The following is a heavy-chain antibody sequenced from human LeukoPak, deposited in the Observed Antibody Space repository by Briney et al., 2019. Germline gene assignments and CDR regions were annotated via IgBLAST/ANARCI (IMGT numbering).Heavy chain of an antibody. D-gene: IGHD1-26*01. CDR2: ISYDGSNK. Sequence: PGGSLRLSCAASGFTFSSYGMHWVRQAPGKGLEWVAAISYDGSNKYYADSVKGRFTISRDNSKNTLYLQMNSLRAEDTAVYYCAKSRGRDYYYYYGMDVWGQGTTVTVSS. CDR3: AKSRGRDYYYYYGMDV. J-gene: IGHJ6*02. CDR1: GFTFSSYG. V-gene: IGHV3-30*18.